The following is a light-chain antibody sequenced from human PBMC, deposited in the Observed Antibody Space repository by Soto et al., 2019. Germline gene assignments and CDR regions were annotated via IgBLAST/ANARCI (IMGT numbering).Light chain of an antibody. CDR1: QCLLHTNGYNY. CDR2: LGS. J-gene: IGKJ4*01. V-gene: IGKV2-28*01. CDR3: RQAIQPPQT. Sequence: DIVMTQSPLSLPVTPGEPASISCRSSQCLLHTNGYNYLDWYLQKPGQSPHLLIYLGSSRAAGVPERFSGSGSGTDFTPKTSRVEAEDFGTYCYRQAIQPPQTFGGGTKVVIQ.